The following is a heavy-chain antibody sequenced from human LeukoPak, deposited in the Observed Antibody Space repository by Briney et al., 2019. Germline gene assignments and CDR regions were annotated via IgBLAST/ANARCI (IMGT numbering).Heavy chain of an antibody. V-gene: IGHV4-59*01. Sequence: PSETLSLTCAVYGGSFSGYYWSWIRQPPGKGLEWIGYIYYSGSTNCKPSLKSRVTISVDTSKNQFSLKLSSVTAADTAVYYCARGGYYGSGNDFRFDPWGQGTLVTASS. CDR3: ARGGYYGSGNDFRFDP. CDR2: IYYSGST. J-gene: IGHJ5*02. CDR1: GGSFSGYY. D-gene: IGHD3-10*01.